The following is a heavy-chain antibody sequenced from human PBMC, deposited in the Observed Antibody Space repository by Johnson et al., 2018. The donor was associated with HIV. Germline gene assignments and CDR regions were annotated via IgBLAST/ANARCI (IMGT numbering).Heavy chain of an antibody. V-gene: IGHV3-20*04. Sequence: VQLVESGGGVVRPGGSLRLSCAASGFTFDDYGMSWVRQAPEKGLEWVSGINWNGGSTGHADSVKGRFTISRDNDKNSLYLQMNSLRAEDTALYYCARDCVAFGECTAFDMWGQGTVVTVSS. CDR3: ARDCVAFGECTAFDM. D-gene: IGHD3-10*01. J-gene: IGHJ3*02. CDR2: INWNGGST. CDR1: GFTFDDYG.